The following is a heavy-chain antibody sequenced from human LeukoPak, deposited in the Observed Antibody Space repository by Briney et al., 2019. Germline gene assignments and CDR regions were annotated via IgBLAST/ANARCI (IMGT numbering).Heavy chain of an antibody. CDR2: IYYSGST. CDR3: ARYYSSGSSDY. D-gene: IGHD6-19*01. CDR1: GGSISSYY. Sequence: SETLSLTCTVSGGSISSYYWSWIRQPPGKGLEWIGYIYYSGSTNYNPSLKSRVTISVDTSKNQFSPKLSSVTAADTAVYYCARYYSSGSSDYWGQGTLVTVSS. V-gene: IGHV4-59*01. J-gene: IGHJ4*02.